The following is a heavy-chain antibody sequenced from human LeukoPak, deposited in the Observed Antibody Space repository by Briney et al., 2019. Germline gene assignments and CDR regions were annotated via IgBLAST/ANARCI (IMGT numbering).Heavy chain of an antibody. CDR2: IWYDGSNK. CDR1: GFTFGSYG. V-gene: IGHV3-33*06. D-gene: IGHD6-13*01. Sequence: GRSLRLSCAASGFTFGSYGMHWVRQAPGKGLEWVAVIWYDGSNKYYADSVKGRFTISRDNSKNTLYLQMNSLRAEDTAVYYCAKGLMEQLVPWGFDYWGQGTLVTVSS. J-gene: IGHJ4*02. CDR3: AKGLMEQLVPWGFDY.